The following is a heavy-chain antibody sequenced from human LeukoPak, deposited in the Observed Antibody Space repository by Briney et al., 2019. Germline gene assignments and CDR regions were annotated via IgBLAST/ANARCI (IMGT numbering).Heavy chain of an antibody. Sequence: SETLSLTCTVSGGSMNSYYWSWIRQPPGKGLEWIGYIYYSWSTNYNPSLKSRVTISVDTSKNQFSLKLSSVTAADTAVFYCARQSYSSSWGSYYFDYWGQGTLVTVSS. CDR1: GGSMNSYY. J-gene: IGHJ4*02. D-gene: IGHD6-13*01. CDR2: IYYSWST. V-gene: IGHV4-59*08. CDR3: ARQSYSSSWGSYYFDY.